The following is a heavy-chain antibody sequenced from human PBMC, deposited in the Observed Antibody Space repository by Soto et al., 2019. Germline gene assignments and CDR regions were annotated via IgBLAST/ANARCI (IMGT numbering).Heavy chain of an antibody. J-gene: IGHJ3*02. CDR3: ARPRGGTPHDAFDI. D-gene: IGHD2-15*01. CDR1: GFTFSNYW. V-gene: IGHV3-7*01. Sequence: EVQLVESGGGLVQPGGSLKLSCAASGFTFSNYWMTWVRLAPGKGLEWLANIKQDGSEKYYVDSVKGRFSISRDNAKKSLFLQMNSLRGDDTAIYYCARPRGGTPHDAFDIWGQGTMVTVSS. CDR2: IKQDGSEK.